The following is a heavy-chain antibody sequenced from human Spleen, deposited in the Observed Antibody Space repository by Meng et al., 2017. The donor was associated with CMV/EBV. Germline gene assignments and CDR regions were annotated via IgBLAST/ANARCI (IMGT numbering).Heavy chain of an antibody. V-gene: IGHV1-18*01. J-gene: IGHJ4*02. D-gene: IGHD2-15*01. CDR2: VYPYNGNT. CDR1: GYSFTTYG. CDR3: ARGRCSGSSCYYGD. Sequence: ASVKVSCKASGYSFTTYGITWVRQAPGLGLEWMGWVYPYNGNTNYAQSLQGRVTMTTDTSTSTAYMELRSLTSDDSAVYYCARGRCSGSSCYYGDWGQGTLVTVSS.